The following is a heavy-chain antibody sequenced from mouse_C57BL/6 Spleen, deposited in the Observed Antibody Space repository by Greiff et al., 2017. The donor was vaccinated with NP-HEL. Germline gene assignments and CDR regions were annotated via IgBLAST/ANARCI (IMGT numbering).Heavy chain of an antibody. Sequence: EVQLVESGGGLVQPKGSLKLSCAASGFTFNTYAMHWVRQAPGKGLEWVARIRSKSSNYATYYADSVKDRFTISRDDSQSMLYLQMNNLKTEDTAMYYCVGEAYYSNSYAMDYWGQGTSVTVSS. CDR2: IRSKSSNYAT. J-gene: IGHJ4*01. D-gene: IGHD2-5*01. V-gene: IGHV10-3*01. CDR3: VGEAYYSNSYAMDY. CDR1: GFTFNTYA.